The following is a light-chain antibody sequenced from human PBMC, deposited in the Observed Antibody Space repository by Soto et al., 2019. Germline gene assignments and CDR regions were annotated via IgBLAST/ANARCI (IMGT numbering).Light chain of an antibody. CDR3: QQYDSYPFT. CDR1: QSINNW. CDR2: KAS. V-gene: IGKV1-5*03. J-gene: IGKJ4*01. Sequence: DIQMTQSPSTLSASVGDRVTITCRASQSINNWLAWYQQKPGKAPKLLISKASNLKSGVPSRFSGTGSGTDFTLTISILRPDYFAIYSCQQYDSYPFTFGGGTKVEI.